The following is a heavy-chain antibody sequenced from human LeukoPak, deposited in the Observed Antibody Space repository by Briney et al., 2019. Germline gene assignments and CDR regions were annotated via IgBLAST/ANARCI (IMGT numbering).Heavy chain of an antibody. D-gene: IGHD2-8*01. Sequence: GGSLRLSCAASGFTFSNYAMCWVRQAPGKGLEWVSGISGGGGITYYADSVKGRLTISRDNSKNMVYVQMNSLRAEDTAIYYCAKVCYSYDDRGNFDYWGQGTLVTVSS. V-gene: IGHV3-23*01. CDR2: ISGGGGIT. CDR3: AKVCYSYDDRGNFDY. J-gene: IGHJ4*02. CDR1: GFTFSNYA.